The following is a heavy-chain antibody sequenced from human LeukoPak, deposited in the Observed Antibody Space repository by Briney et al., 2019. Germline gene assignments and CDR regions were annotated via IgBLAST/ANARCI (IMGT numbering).Heavy chain of an antibody. V-gene: IGHV3-48*02. Sequence: GGSLRLSCAASGFTFNKYSMNWVRQAPGKGLEWVSYISGNSRAIYYTDSVKGRFTISRDNAKNSLYLQMNSLKDDDTAVYYCARDYSWSSDYWGQGTLVTVPS. J-gene: IGHJ4*02. CDR3: ARDYSWSSDY. D-gene: IGHD2-15*01. CDR1: GFTFNKYS. CDR2: ISGNSRAI.